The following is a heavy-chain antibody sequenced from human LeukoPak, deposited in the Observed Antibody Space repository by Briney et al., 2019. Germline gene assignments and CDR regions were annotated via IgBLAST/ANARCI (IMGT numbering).Heavy chain of an antibody. CDR1: GYSFSSHG. CDR2: IWYDGSQK. V-gene: IGHV3-33*01. D-gene: IGHD6-13*01. J-gene: IGHJ4*02. CDR3: ARAANTAAGTPTLAIDY. Sequence: GGSLRLSCAVSGYSFSSHGMHWVRQAPGKGLEWVAAIWYDGSQKYYADSVKGRFTISRDNSKNTMFLQMNSLRAEDTAVYYCARAANTAAGTPTLAIDYWGQGTLVTVSS.